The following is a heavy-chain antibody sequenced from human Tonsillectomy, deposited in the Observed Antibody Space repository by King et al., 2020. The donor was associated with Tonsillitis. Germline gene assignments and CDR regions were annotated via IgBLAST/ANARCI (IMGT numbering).Heavy chain of an antibody. CDR1: GFTFSSYA. CDR3: AKDQVSSRGLGGFDI. J-gene: IGHJ3*02. Sequence: VQLVESGGGLVQPGGSLRLSCVASGFTFSSYAMSWVRQAPGKGLEWVSAINDSGDRTYYAESVKGRFTISRDNSKNTLYLQMTSLRAEDTAVYSCAKDQVSSRGLGGFDIWGQGTMVTVSS. D-gene: IGHD6-19*01. V-gene: IGHV3-23*04. CDR2: INDSGDRT.